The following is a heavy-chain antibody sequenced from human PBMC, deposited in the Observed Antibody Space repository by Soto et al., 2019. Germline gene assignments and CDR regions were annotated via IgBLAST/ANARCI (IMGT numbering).Heavy chain of an antibody. V-gene: IGHV1-69*13. CDR3: ARTYDSSGYKRDPSFDY. Sequence: SVKVSCKASGGTFSSYAISWVRQAPGQGLEWMGGIIPIFGTANYAQKFQGRVTITADESTSTAYMELSSLRSEDTAVYYCARTYDSSGYKRDPSFDYWGQGTLVTVSS. J-gene: IGHJ4*02. D-gene: IGHD3-22*01. CDR2: IIPIFGTA. CDR1: GGTFSSYA.